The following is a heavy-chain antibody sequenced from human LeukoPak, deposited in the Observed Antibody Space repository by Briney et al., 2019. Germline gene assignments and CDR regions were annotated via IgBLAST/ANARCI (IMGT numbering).Heavy chain of an antibody. Sequence: SETLSLTCTVSGDSFSSYYWSWIRQPPVRALEWIGYTYHSGGTNYNRSLKSRVTISADTSKDQFSLKLASVTAADTAVYYCATGYSSTWYYFDYWGQGPLVTVSS. CDR1: GDSFSSYY. CDR3: ATGYSSTWYYFDY. CDR2: TYHSGGT. J-gene: IGHJ4*02. D-gene: IGHD6-13*01. V-gene: IGHV4-59*01.